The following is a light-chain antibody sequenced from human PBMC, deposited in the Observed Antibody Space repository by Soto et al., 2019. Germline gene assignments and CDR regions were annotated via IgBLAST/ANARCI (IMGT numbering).Light chain of an antibody. J-gene: IGKJ1*01. Sequence: IVMTQSPATLSLSPGERATLSCRASQSISSNLAWYQQKPGQAPRLLMYGASTRATGIPARFSGSGSGTDFTLTISSLQSEDFAVYYCQHYNNWPPWTFGQGTKVEIK. CDR3: QHYNNWPPWT. CDR1: QSISSN. V-gene: IGKV3-15*01. CDR2: GAS.